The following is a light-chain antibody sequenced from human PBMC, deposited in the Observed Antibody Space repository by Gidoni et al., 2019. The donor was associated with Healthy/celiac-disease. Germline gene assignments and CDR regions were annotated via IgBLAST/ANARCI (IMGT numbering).Light chain of an antibody. J-gene: IGKJ1*01. CDR3: QQYNSYSPWT. V-gene: IGKV1-5*03. Sequence: DIQMTQSHSTLSASVGDRVTITCRASQSISSWLAWYQQKTGKAPKLLIYKASSLESGVPSRFSGSGSGTEFTLTISSLQPDDFATYYCQQYNSYSPWTFGQGTKVEIK. CDR2: KAS. CDR1: QSISSW.